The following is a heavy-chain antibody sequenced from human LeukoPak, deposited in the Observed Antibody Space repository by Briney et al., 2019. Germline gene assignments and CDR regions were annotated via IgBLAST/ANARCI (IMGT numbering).Heavy chain of an antibody. Sequence: ASVKVSCKASGYTFTSYAMHWVRQAPGQRPEWMGWISAGNGNTKYSQKFQGRVTITRDTSASTAYMELSSLRSEDTAVYYCARGIAVAGTFNWFDPWGQGTLVTVSS. CDR3: ARGIAVAGTFNWFDP. V-gene: IGHV1-3*01. CDR2: ISAGNGNT. J-gene: IGHJ5*02. D-gene: IGHD6-19*01. CDR1: GYTFTSYA.